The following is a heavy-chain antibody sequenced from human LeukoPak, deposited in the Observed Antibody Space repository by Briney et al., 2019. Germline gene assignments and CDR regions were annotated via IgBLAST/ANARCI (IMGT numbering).Heavy chain of an antibody. D-gene: IGHD1-26*01. J-gene: IGHJ4*02. V-gene: IGHV1-69*13. Sequence: SVKDSCKASGGTFSSYAISWVRQDPGQGLEWMGGIIPIFGTANYAQKFQGRVTITADESTSTAYMELSSLRSEDTAVYYCARKSVRYSGSYPSYYFDYWGQGTLVTVSS. CDR3: ARKSVRYSGSYPSYYFDY. CDR2: IIPIFGTA. CDR1: GGTFSSYA.